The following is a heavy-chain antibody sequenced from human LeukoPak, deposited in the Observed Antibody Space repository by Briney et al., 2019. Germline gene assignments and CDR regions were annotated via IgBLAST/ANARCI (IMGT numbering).Heavy chain of an antibody. V-gene: IGHV3-23*01. CDR3: AKDPASYYFDY. CDR1: GFTFSNYA. J-gene: IGHJ4*02. CDR2: ISGSGGGT. Sequence: GGSLRLSCAASGFTFSNYAMSWVRQAPGKGLEWASSISGSGGGTYYPDSVKGRFTISRDNSQNTLYLQMNSLRAEDTAIYYCAKDPASYYFDYWGQGTLVTVSS.